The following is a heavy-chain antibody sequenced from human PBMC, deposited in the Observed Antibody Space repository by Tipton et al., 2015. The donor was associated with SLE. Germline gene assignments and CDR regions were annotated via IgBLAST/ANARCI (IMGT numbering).Heavy chain of an antibody. J-gene: IGHJ4*02. CDR2: IYYGGST. CDR1: GGSISSYY. CDR3: ASSEEYSSDWSYFHS. V-gene: IGHV4-59*01. Sequence: LRLSCTVSGGSISSYYWSWIRRPPGKGLEWIGYIYYGGSTRYNPSLESRVTMSRDTSKNQIFLKLTSVTAADTALYFCASSEEYSSDWSYFHSWGQGALVTVSS. D-gene: IGHD6-19*01.